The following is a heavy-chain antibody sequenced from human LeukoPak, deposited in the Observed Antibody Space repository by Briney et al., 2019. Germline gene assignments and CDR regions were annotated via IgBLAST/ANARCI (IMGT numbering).Heavy chain of an antibody. CDR3: ARISSAGSYTFDF. CDR2: MNSDGSRR. V-gene: IGHV3-74*01. CDR1: GFIFSNYW. J-gene: IGHJ3*01. D-gene: IGHD3-10*01. Sequence: GGSLRLSCAASGFIFSNYWMDGVRQAPGKGLVWVSRMNSDGSRRNYPDSVKGRFTISRDNAKNTLYLQMNSLRVDDTAVYYCARISSAGSYTFDFWGQGTMVTVSS.